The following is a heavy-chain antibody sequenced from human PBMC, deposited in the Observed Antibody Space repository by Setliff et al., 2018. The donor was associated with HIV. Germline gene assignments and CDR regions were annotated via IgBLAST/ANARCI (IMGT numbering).Heavy chain of an antibody. Sequence: PSETLSLTCNVSGGSISSSNYYWGWIRQPPGKGLEWIGSFHSSGSTSYNPSLRSRVTLSVDTSKNQFSLHLNSVTAADTAVYYSATILVYGVYKWFNPWGQGTLVTVSS. CDR2: FHSSGST. J-gene: IGHJ5*02. CDR3: ATILVYGVYKWFNP. D-gene: IGHD3-3*01. V-gene: IGHV4-39*01. CDR1: GGSISSSNYY.